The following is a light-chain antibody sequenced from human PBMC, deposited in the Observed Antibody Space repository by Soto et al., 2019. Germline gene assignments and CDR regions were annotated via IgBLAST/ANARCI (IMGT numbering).Light chain of an antibody. CDR3: SSYTSTNYWV. V-gene: IGLV2-14*01. CDR2: DVS. CDR1: SSDVGGYNY. J-gene: IGLJ3*02. Sequence: QSALTQSASVSGSPGQSITISCTGTSSDVGGYNYVSWYQQHPGKAPKLIIYDVSNRPSGVSTRFSGSKSGNTASLTISGRQAEDEADYSCSSYTSTNYWVFGGGTQLTVL.